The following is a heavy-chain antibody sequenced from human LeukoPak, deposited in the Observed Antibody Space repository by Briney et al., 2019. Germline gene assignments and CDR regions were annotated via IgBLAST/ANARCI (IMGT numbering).Heavy chain of an antibody. V-gene: IGHV3-23*01. J-gene: IGHJ4*02. CDR1: GFTFSSYA. Sequence: TGGSLRLSCAASGFTFSSYAMSWVRQAPGKGLEWVSAISGSGGSKYYADSVKGRFTISRDNSKNTLYLQMNSLRAEDTAVYYCAKGRVDGDYDFDYWGQGTLVTVSS. CDR2: ISGSGGSK. D-gene: IGHD4-17*01. CDR3: AKGRVDGDYDFDY.